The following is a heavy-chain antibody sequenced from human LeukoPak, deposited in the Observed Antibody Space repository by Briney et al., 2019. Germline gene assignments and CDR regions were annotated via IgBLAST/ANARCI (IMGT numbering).Heavy chain of an antibody. D-gene: IGHD6-13*01. V-gene: IGHV4-30-2*01. CDR2: IYHSGST. CDR1: GGSISSGGYS. Sequence: SQTLSLTCAVSGGSISSGGYSWSWIRQPPGKGLEWIGYIYHSGSTYYNPSLKSRVSISVDTSKNQFSLKLSSVTAADTAVYYCARPYSSSWYGYWGQGTLVTVSS. J-gene: IGHJ4*02. CDR3: ARPYSSSWYGY.